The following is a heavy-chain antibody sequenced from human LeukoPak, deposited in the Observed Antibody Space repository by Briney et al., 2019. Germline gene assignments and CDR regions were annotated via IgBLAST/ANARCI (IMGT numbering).Heavy chain of an antibody. CDR3: ATAQRWLVPLNWFDP. D-gene: IGHD6-19*01. CDR2: IIPIFGTA. V-gene: IGHV1-69*01. J-gene: IGHJ5*02. Sequence: SVKVSCKASGGTFSSYAIRWVRQAPGQGLEWMGGIIPIFGTANYAQKFQGRVTITADESTSTAYMELSSLRSEDTAVYYCATAQRWLVPLNWFDPWGQGTLVTVSS. CDR1: GGTFSSYA.